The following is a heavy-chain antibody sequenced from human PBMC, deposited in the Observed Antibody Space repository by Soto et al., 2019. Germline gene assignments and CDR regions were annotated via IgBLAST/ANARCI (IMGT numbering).Heavy chain of an antibody. D-gene: IGHD3-3*01. CDR3: ARDRPRYEPVS. Sequence: SETLSLTCTVSGDFISRGTFYWSWIRQHPGKGLEGIGYIFYDGSTYYHPSLRSRVIISVDTPKNHFSLKVTSVTDADTAVDYWARDRPRYEPVSWGQGILVTVSS. CDR1: GDFISRGTFY. V-gene: IGHV4-31*03. J-gene: IGHJ5*02. CDR2: IFYDGST.